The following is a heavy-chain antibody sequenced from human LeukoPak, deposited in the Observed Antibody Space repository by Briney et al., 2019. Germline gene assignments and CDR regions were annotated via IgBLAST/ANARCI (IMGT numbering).Heavy chain of an antibody. CDR1: GFMLSVYY. V-gene: IGHV3-11*03. CDR2: IGPTGSYT. Sequence: PGGSLRLSCEASGFMLSVYYMSWFRLAPGKGLEWIGYIGPTGSYTTYADSVRGRFTISRDNAKNLLFLQMNDLTTDDTAVYYCARKLGGAQCGGDCFFDHWGQGTRVAVSS. J-gene: IGHJ4*02. D-gene: IGHD2-21*02. CDR3: ARKLGGAQCGGDCFFDH.